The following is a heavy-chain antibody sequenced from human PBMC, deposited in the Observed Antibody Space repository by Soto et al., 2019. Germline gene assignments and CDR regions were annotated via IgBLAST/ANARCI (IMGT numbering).Heavy chain of an antibody. J-gene: IGHJ5*02. Sequence: EVQLLESGGGLVQPGESLRLSCAASGLPVSSSAMTWFLQAPGKGLEWVSSISGSGDYTYFADSVKGPFTISRDNPKDTPYLKMSSLRVEDTAISYWATDSRSHPKGWFDPWGQGKLVTVSS. CDR1: GLPVSSSA. D-gene: IGHD2-15*01. CDR2: ISGSGDYT. V-gene: IGHV3-23*01. CDR3: ATDSRSHPKGWFDP.